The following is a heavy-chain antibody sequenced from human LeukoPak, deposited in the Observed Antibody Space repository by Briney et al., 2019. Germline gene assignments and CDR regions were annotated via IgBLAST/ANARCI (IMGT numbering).Heavy chain of an antibody. CDR1: GYTFTSYG. D-gene: IGHD1-26*01. J-gene: IGHJ6*03. CDR2: INVYNGNT. V-gene: IGHV1-18*01. Sequence: ASVKVSCKASGYTFTSYGLSWVRQAPGQGLEWMGWINVYNGNTNYAQKFQGRVTMTTDTSTSTAYMELRSLRSDDTAVYYCARGAAGELGMDVWGKGTTVTVSS. CDR3: ARGAAGELGMDV.